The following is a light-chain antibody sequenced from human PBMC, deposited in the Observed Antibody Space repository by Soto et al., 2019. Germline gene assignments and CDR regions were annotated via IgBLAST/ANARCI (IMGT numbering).Light chain of an antibody. CDR1: SSDVGSYTY. Sequence: QSVLTQPASVSGSPRQSITISCTGASSDVGSYTYVSWYQQHPGKAPKLMIYEVNNQPSGVSNRFSGSKSGNTASLTISGLQAEDEADYYCSSYTSSSTLYVFGTGTKLTVL. CDR3: SSYTSSSTLYV. CDR2: EVN. J-gene: IGLJ1*01. V-gene: IGLV2-14*01.